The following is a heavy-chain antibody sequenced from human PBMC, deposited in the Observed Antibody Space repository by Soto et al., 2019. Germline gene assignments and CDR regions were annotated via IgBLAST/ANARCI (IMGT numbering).Heavy chain of an antibody. V-gene: IGHV3-74*01. J-gene: IGHJ4*02. CDR1: GFTFSSFW. Sequence: EVQLVESGGGLVQPGGSFRLSCAASGFTFSSFWMHWVRQVPGKGLVWISHITKDGSSISYADSVKGRFTISRDNAKNTVYLQMNGLRAEDTAVYYCARGGVGSFDYWGQGSLVTVSS. D-gene: IGHD3-10*01. CDR3: ARGGVGSFDY. CDR2: ITKDGSSI.